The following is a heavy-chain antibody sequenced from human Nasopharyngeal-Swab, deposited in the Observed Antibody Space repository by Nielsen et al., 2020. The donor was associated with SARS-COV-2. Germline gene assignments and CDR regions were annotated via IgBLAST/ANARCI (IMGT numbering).Heavy chain of an antibody. CDR3: VRGSYGHYDS. J-gene: IGHJ5*01. V-gene: IGHV3-21*06. CDR2: ISPTSDYI. CDR1: GFTFSSYT. D-gene: IGHD4-17*01. Sequence: GGSLRLSCAASGFTFSSYTMNCVRQAPGKGLEWVSSISPTSDYIYYAESVKGRFTISRDNAKNSLFLQMNSLRAEETAIYYCVRGSYGHYDSWGQGALITVAS.